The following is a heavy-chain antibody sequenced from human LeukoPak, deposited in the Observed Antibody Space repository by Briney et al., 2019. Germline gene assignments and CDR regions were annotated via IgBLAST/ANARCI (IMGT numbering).Heavy chain of an antibody. D-gene: IGHD3-22*01. Sequence: SETLSLTCTVSGGSISGSSYYWGWIRQPPGKGLEWIGSIYYSGSTYYNPSLKSRVTISVDTSKNQFSLKLSSVTAADTAVYYCARQSYYYDSSGYYTWGQGTLVTVSS. CDR3: ARQSYYYDSSGYYT. CDR1: GGSISGSSYY. V-gene: IGHV4-39*01. CDR2: IYYSGST. J-gene: IGHJ5*02.